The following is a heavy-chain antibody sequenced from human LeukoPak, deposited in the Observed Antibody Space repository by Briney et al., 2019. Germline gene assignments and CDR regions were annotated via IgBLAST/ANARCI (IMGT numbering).Heavy chain of an antibody. V-gene: IGHV4-39*01. D-gene: IGHD3-10*01. CDR3: ARQTLLWFGEIPAYFDY. CDR1: GISISSSNSY. CDR2: IYYSGST. J-gene: IGHJ4*02. Sequence: SETLSLTCTVSGISISSSNSYWGWIRQPPGKGLEWIGSIYYSGSTYYNPSLKSRVTISVDTSKNQFSLKLSSVTAADTAVYYCARQTLLWFGEIPAYFDYWGQGTLVTVSS.